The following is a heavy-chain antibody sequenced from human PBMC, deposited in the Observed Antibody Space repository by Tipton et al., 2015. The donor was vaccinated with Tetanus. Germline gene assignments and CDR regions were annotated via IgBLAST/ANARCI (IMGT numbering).Heavy chain of an antibody. CDR3: PRGYHSSGYYLNGMDV. D-gene: IGHD3-22*01. J-gene: IGHJ6*02. V-gene: IGHV4-59*01. Sequence: TLSLTCTVSGGSISSYYWSWIRQPPGKGLEWIGYIYYSGSTNYNPSLKSRVTISVDTSKNQFSLKLSSVTAADTAVYYCPRGYHSSGYYLNGMDVWGQGTTVTVSS. CDR1: GGSISSYY. CDR2: IYYSGST.